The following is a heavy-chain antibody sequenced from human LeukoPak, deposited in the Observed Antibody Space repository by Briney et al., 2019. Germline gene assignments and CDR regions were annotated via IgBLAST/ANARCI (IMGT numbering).Heavy chain of an antibody. CDR2: IKEDGTET. J-gene: IGHJ6*02. CDR1: GFMFSSNW. D-gene: IGHD5-18*01. V-gene: IGHV3-7*03. CDR3: ARSNSYGYVRTMDV. Sequence: GGSLRLSCAASGFMFSSNWMSWVRLAPGKGLEWVANIKEDGTETYYVDSVKGRFTISRDNAKNSLYLQMNSLRAEDTAVYYCARSNSYGYVRTMDVWGQGTTVTVSS.